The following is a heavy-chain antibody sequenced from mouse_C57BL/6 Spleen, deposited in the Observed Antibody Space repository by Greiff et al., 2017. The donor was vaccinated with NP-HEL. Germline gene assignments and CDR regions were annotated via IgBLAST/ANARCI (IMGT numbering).Heavy chain of an antibody. CDR3: AREFYYDYDEWFAY. D-gene: IGHD2-4*01. CDR2: ISPGDGDT. V-gene: IGHV1-82*01. J-gene: IGHJ3*01. CDR1: GYAFSSSW. Sequence: VQLQQSGPELVKPGASVKISCKASGYAFSSSWMNWVKQRPGKGLEWIGRISPGDGDTNYNGKFKGKATLTADKSSSTAYMQLSSLTSEDSAVYFCAREFYYDYDEWFAYWGQGTLVTVSA.